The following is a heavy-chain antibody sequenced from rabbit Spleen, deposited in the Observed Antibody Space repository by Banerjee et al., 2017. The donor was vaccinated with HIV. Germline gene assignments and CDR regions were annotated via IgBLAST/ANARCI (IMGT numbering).Heavy chain of an antibody. D-gene: IGHD1-1*01. Sequence: QSLEESGGDLVKPGASLTLTCTASGVSFSISSYMCWVRQAPGKGLEWIACIDAGSSGFTYFASWAKGRFTISKTSSTTVTLQMTSLTAADTATYFCARDTSSSGNSDLWGQGTLVTVS. J-gene: IGHJ6*01. V-gene: IGHV1S40*01. CDR2: IDAGSSGFT. CDR3: ARDTSSSGNSDL. CDR1: GVSFSISSY.